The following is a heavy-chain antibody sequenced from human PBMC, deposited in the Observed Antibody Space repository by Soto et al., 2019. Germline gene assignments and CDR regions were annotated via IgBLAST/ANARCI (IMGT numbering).Heavy chain of an antibody. CDR2: INPSGGST. D-gene: IGHD4-17*01. CDR3: ARDKIPHYGARPFLSRGMDV. J-gene: IGHJ6*02. Sequence: QVQLVQSGAEVKKPGASVKVSCKASGYTFTSYYMHWVRQAPGQGLEWMGIINPSGGSTSYAQKFQGRVTMTRAPSTITVHMVLSTLRSEDTAVYYCARDKIPHYGARPFLSRGMDVWGQGPTVTVSS. V-gene: IGHV1-46*01. CDR1: GYTFTSYY.